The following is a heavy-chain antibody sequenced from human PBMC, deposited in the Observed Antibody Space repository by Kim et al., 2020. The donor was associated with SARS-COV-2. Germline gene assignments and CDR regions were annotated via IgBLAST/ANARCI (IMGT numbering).Heavy chain of an antibody. CDR3: ARGTYSSIYNWFDP. Sequence: NPSLTRRVTISVDTSKNQFSLKLSSVTAADTAVYYCARGTYSSIYNWFDPWGQGTLVTVSS. D-gene: IGHD6-13*01. J-gene: IGHJ5*02. V-gene: IGHV4-30-2*04.